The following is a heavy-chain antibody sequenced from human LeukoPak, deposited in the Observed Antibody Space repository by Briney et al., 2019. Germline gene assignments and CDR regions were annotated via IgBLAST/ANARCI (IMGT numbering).Heavy chain of an antibody. D-gene: IGHD2-2*01. CDR2: IIPIFGTA. CDR3: ARGWNIVVVPAGAYESYFDY. Sequence: SVKVSCKASGGTFSSYAISWVRQAPGQGLEWMGGIIPIFGTANYAQKFQGRVTITADESTSTAYMELNSLRSEDTAVYYCARGWNIVVVPAGAYESYFDYWGQGTLVTVSS. V-gene: IGHV1-69*01. J-gene: IGHJ4*02. CDR1: GGTFSSYA.